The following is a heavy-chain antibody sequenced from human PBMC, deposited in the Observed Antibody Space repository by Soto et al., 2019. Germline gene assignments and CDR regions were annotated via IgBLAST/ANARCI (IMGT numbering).Heavy chain of an antibody. D-gene: IGHD3-3*01. Sequence: GSGATLVNPTQTLTLTCTFSGFSLSTTGVGVGWIRQPPGKALEWLALIYWNDDKHYSPTLKSRLTITKDTSKNQVVLTMTNMDPVDTATYYCAHSVSILQGGVVNYYDFWGQGTLVTVSS. CDR1: GFSLSTTGVG. V-gene: IGHV2-5*01. J-gene: IGHJ4*02. CDR2: IYWNDDK. CDR3: AHSVSILQGGVVNYYDF.